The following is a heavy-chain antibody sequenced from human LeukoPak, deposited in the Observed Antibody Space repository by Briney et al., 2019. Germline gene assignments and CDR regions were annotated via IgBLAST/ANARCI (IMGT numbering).Heavy chain of an antibody. V-gene: IGHV1-46*01. Sequence: ASVKVSCKASGYTFTGYYMHWVRQAPGQGLEWMGIINPSGGSTSYAQKFQGRVTMTRDTSTSTVYMELSSLRSEDTAVYYCARAGNYGDVSSYYYYMDVWGKGTTVTVSS. CDR3: ARAGNYGDVSSYYYYMDV. CDR1: GYTFTGYY. J-gene: IGHJ6*03. D-gene: IGHD4-17*01. CDR2: INPSGGST.